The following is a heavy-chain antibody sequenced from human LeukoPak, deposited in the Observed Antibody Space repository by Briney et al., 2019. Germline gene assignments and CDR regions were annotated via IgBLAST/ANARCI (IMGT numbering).Heavy chain of an antibody. CDR2: ISYDGSYK. Sequence: PGGSLRLSCAASGFTFSTYGMHWVRQAPGKGLEWVAVISYDGSYKRYADSVKGRFTISRDNSEKTLYLQMNSLRAEDTAVYYYAKYSSSSNYYYGMDVWGQGTTVTVSS. CDR3: AKYSSSSNYYYGMDV. V-gene: IGHV3-30*18. D-gene: IGHD6-13*01. CDR1: GFTFSTYG. J-gene: IGHJ6*02.